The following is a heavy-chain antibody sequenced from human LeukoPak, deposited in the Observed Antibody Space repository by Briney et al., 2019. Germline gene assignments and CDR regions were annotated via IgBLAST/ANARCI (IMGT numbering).Heavy chain of an antibody. V-gene: IGHV3-48*04. Sequence: GGSLRLSCAASGFNFSTYGLNWGRQGPGEGLEWVSYISSGRSTTYYAGSVKGRFTVSRENAKNSLYLQMNSLRAEDTAVYYCARDHMGYDYWGQGTLVTVSS. CDR3: ARDHMGYDY. CDR1: GFNFSTYG. D-gene: IGHD1-26*01. CDR2: ISSGRSTT. J-gene: IGHJ4*02.